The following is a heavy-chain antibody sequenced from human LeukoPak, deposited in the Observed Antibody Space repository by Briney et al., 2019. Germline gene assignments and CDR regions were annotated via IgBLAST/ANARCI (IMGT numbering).Heavy chain of an antibody. J-gene: IGHJ6*03. V-gene: IGHV1-69*05. CDR3: ARAGSPNYYYYYYMDV. CDR2: IIPIFGTA. D-gene: IGHD1-14*01. CDR1: GGTFSSYA. Sequence: SVKASYKASGGTFSSYAISWVRQAPGQGLEWMGRIIPIFGTANYAQKFQGRVTITTDESTSTAYMELSSLRSEDTAVYHCARAGSPNYYYYYYMDVWGKGTTVTVSS.